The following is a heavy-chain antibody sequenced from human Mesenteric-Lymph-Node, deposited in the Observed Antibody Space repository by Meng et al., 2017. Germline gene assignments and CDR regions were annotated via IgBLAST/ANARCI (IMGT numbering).Heavy chain of an antibody. Sequence: VQLVVSGGGLAQPGGSLRLSCVGSGFSITDHWMHWVRQGPGKGLMWVSRINPDGSNPTYADSVTGRFTISRDNAKNTVYLQINSLRAEDTAVYYCTNDRLTHWGQGALVTVSS. CDR3: TNDRLTH. V-gene: IGHV3-74*02. J-gene: IGHJ1*01. CDR2: INPDGSNP. D-gene: IGHD1-1*01. CDR1: GFSITDHW.